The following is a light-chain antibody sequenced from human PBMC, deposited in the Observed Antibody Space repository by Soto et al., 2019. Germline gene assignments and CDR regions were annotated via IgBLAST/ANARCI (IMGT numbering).Light chain of an antibody. Sequence: DIQLTQSPSFLSASVGDRVTITCRASQGIGSNLAWYQQNPGKVPTLLIYAASTLQSGVPSRFSGSGSGTEFTLTITSLQPEDFATHYCQQLNNNPLTFGGGTKVEIK. CDR3: QQLNNNPLT. J-gene: IGKJ4*01. CDR1: QGIGSN. V-gene: IGKV1-9*01. CDR2: AAS.